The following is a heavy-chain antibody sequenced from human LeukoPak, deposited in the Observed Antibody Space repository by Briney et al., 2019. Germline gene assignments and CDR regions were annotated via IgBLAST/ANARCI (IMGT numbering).Heavy chain of an antibody. V-gene: IGHV4-59*01. D-gene: IGHD2-2*01. CDR3: VRRMGVPNNWFDP. J-gene: IGHJ5*02. CDR2: IYYSGST. Sequence: SETLSLTCTVSGGSISSYYRSWIRQPPGKGLEWIGYIYYSGSTNYNPSLKSRVTISVDTSKNQFSLKLSSVTAADTAVYYCVRRMGVPNNWFDPWGQGTLVTVSS. CDR1: GGSISSYY.